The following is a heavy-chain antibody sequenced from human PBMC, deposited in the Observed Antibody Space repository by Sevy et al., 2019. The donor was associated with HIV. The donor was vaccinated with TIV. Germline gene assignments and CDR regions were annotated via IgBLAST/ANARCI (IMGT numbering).Heavy chain of an antibody. V-gene: IGHV3-73*01. CDR1: GFSFRGSA. D-gene: IGHD1-1*01. J-gene: IGHJ4*02. Sequence: GGSLRLSCAASGFSFRGSAVHWVRQTFGKGLEWVGRIKSKGDKYATLYSSSGKDRFTISRDDSTNTAYLQMNSLQTEETANYYCRYLDLVVTGATLRGRTQKTIDWWGPGSLVTVSS. CDR3: RYLDLVVTGATLRGRTQKTIDW. CDR2: IKSKGDKYAT.